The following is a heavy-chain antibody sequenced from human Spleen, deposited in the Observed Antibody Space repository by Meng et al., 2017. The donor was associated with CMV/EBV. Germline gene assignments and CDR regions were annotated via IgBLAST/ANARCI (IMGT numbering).Heavy chain of an antibody. CDR3: ARDRRNYPYYYYYYGMDV. V-gene: IGHV1-2*02. CDR1: GYTFTGYY. D-gene: IGHD4-11*01. CDR2: INPNSGGT. J-gene: IGHJ6*02. Sequence: ASVKVSCKASGYTFTGYYMHWVRQAPGQGLEWMGWINPNSGGTNYAQKFQGRVTMTRDTSISTAYMELSRLRSEDTAVYYCARDRRNYPYYYYYYGMDVWGQGTTVTVSS.